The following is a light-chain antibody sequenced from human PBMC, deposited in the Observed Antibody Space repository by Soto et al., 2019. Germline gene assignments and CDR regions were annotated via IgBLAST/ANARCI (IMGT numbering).Light chain of an antibody. J-gene: IGLJ3*02. V-gene: IGLV1-44*01. CDR1: NSNIGSNT. Sequence: QSVLTQPPSASETPGQRVTISCSGSNSNIGSNTVNWYQHLPGTAPKLLIYTNNQRPSGVPDRFSGSKSGTSTSLAISGLRSEDEADYYCAAWYDRLNGWVFGGGTKLTVL. CDR3: AAWYDRLNGWV. CDR2: TNN.